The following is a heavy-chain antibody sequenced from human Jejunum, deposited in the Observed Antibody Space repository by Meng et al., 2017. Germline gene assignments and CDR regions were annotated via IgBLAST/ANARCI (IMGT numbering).Heavy chain of an antibody. D-gene: IGHD2-15*01. V-gene: IGHV3-74*01. CDR3: VRGGLTGY. CDR1: GFSFSSYS. J-gene: IGHJ4*02. Sequence: GEALKISCAASGFSFSSYSMFWFRQPPGNGLLSVSRITNDGTGTLYAESVKGRFTISRANAMNTLYLQMNSLRAEDTAIYFCVRGGLTGYWGQGALVTVSS. CDR2: ITNDGTGT.